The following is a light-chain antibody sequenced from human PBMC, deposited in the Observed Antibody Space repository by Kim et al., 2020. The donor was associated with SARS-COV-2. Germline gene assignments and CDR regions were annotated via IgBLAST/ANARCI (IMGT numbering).Light chain of an antibody. CDR1: QGVRDN. J-gene: IGKJ4*01. CDR3: QQYENWPPVT. V-gene: IGKV3-15*01. Sequence: SPGERVTLSCRASQGVRDNLAWYQQKPGQAPRLLIYGASTRATGTPARFSGSGSGSEFTLDISSLQSEDFAVYYCQQYENWPPVTFGGGTKVDIK. CDR2: GAS.